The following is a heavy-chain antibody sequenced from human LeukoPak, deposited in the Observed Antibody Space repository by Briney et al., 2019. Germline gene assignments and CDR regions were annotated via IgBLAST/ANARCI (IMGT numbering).Heavy chain of an antibody. V-gene: IGHV4-4*02. D-gene: IGHD1-1*01. CDR2: SYHSGST. J-gene: IGHJ3*02. CDR3: ARPGRGGAFDI. CDR1: GGSISSGNW. Sequence: PSETLSLTCAVSGGSISSGNWWSWVRQPPGEGLEWMGESYHSGSTNYNPSLKSRVIISVDKSNTLFSLKLSSVTAADTALYYCARPGRGGAFDIWGQGTMVTVSS.